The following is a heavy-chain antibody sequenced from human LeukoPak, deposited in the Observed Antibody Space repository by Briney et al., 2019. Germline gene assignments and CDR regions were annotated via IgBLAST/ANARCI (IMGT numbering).Heavy chain of an antibody. CDR1: GYTFTSYY. CDR3: ARGLVDIVATTPDY. J-gene: IGHJ4*02. CDR2: INPSGGST. D-gene: IGHD5-12*01. Sequence: RGESLKISCKGSGYTFTSYYMHWVRQAPGQGLEWMGIINPSGGSTSYAQKFQGRVTMTRDMSTSTVYMELSSLRSEDTAVYYCARGLVDIVATTPDYWGQGTLVTVSS. V-gene: IGHV1-46*01.